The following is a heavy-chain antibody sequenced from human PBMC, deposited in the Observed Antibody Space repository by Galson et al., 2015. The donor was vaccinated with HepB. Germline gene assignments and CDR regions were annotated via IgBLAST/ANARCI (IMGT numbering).Heavy chain of an antibody. V-gene: IGHV3-30*18. CDR2: ISYDGSNK. J-gene: IGHJ6*02. Sequence: SLRLSCAASGFTFSSYGMHWVRQAPGKGLEWVAVISYDGSNKYYADSVKGRFTISRDNSKNTLYLQMNSLRAEGTAVYYCAKEKFDDILTGYYRGYYYYYGMDVWGQGTTVTVSS. D-gene: IGHD3-9*01. CDR3: AKEKFDDILTGYYRGYYYYYGMDV. CDR1: GFTFSSYG.